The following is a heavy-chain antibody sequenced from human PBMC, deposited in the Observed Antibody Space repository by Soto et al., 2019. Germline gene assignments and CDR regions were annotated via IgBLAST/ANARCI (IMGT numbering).Heavy chain of an antibody. CDR1: GYTFTSYD. CDR3: ARSVGGSNVNFDY. Sequence: QVQLVQSGAEVRTPGASVKVSCKASGYTFTSYDINWVRQATGQGPEWMGWMNPDSGNTGYVQKFQCRVTMTRNTAISTAYMELSRLRSEDTAVYYCARSVGGSNVNFDYWGQGTLVTVSS. CDR2: MNPDSGNT. J-gene: IGHJ4*02. V-gene: IGHV1-8*01. D-gene: IGHD3-10*01.